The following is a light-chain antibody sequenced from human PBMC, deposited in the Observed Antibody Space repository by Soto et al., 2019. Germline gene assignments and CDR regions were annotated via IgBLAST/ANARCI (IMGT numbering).Light chain of an antibody. J-gene: IGLJ2*01. Sequence: QSALTQPPSASGSLGQSVAISCTGTSSDVGGYNYVSWYQHHPGKGPKLMIYEVSKRPSGVPDRFSGSKSGNTASLTVSGLQAEDEADYYCSSFAGSNTIFGGGTKVTVL. CDR1: SSDVGGYNY. CDR3: SSFAGSNTI. V-gene: IGLV2-8*01. CDR2: EVS.